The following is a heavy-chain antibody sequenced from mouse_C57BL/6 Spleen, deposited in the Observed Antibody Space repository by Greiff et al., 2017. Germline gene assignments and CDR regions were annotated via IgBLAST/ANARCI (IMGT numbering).Heavy chain of an antibody. D-gene: IGHD1-1*01. CDR3: TISITTVVATEAD. CDR2: IYPGNSDT. Sequence: VQLKESGTVLARPGASVKMSCKTSGYTFTSYWMHWVKQRPGQGLEWIGAIYPGNSDTSYNQKFKGKAKLTAVTSASTAYMELSSLTNEDSAVYYCTISITTVVATEADWGQGTLVTVSA. CDR1: GYTFTSYW. V-gene: IGHV1-5*01. J-gene: IGHJ3*01.